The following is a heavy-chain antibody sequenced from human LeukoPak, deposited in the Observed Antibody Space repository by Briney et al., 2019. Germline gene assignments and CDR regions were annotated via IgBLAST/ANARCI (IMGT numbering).Heavy chain of an antibody. Sequence: ASVTVSCKASGYTFTSYGISWVRQAPGQGLEWMGWISAYNGNTNYAQKLQGRVTMTTDTSTSTAYMELRSLRSDDTAVYYCARTLYGDYAELDDYWGQGTLVTVSS. CDR3: ARTLYGDYAELDDY. CDR2: ISAYNGNT. CDR1: GYTFTSYG. J-gene: IGHJ4*02. D-gene: IGHD4-17*01. V-gene: IGHV1-18*01.